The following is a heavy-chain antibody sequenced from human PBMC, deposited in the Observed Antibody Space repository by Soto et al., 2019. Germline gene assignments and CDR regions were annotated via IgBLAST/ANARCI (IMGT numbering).Heavy chain of an antibody. CDR1: GFTFSSYA. CDR2: ISYDGSNK. D-gene: IGHD5-12*01. V-gene: IGHV3-30-3*01. Sequence: QVQLVESGGGVVQPGRSLRLSCAASGFTFSSYAMHWVRQAPGKGLEWVAVISYDGSNKYYADSVKGRFTISRDNSKNTLYLQMNSLRAEDTAVYYWARGQGSGYAFDFWGQWTMVTVSS. J-gene: IGHJ3*01. CDR3: ARGQGSGYAFDF.